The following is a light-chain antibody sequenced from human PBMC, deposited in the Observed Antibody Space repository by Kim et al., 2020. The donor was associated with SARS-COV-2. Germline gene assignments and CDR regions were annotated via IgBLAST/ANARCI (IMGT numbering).Light chain of an antibody. CDR3: QQYRSYPWT. J-gene: IGKJ1*01. V-gene: IGKV1-5*03. CDR1: RGIGGL. Sequence: APVGDRVTITSRARRGIGGLLAWYQQKPGQAPKLLIYEASTLKSGVPSRFSGSGSETEFTLTTSSLQPDDFATYYCQQYRSYPWTFGQGTKVEIK. CDR2: EAS.